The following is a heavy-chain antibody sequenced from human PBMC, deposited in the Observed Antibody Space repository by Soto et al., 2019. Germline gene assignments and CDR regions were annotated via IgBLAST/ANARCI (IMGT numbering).Heavy chain of an antibody. J-gene: IGHJ4*02. CDR2: IYYSGST. CDR1: GGSFSGYY. V-gene: IGHV4-34*01. Sequence: SETLRLTYAVYGGSFSGYYWGWIRQPPGKGLEWIGNIYYSGSTYYNPSLKSRVTISVDTSKNEFKFSLKLSSVTAADTAVYYCTSQPNLYDVVDYWGQGALVTVSS. D-gene: IGHD3-10*02. CDR3: TSQPNLYDVVDY.